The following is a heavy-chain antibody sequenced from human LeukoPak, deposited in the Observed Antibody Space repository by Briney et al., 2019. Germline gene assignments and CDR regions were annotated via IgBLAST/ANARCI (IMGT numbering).Heavy chain of an antibody. D-gene: IGHD2-2*02. Sequence: GGSLSLSCAASGFKFDDYGMSWVRQAPGKGLEWVSDINWNGGSRGYADSVKGRFTISRDNAKNSVYLQMNSLRSEDTAFYHCARDRCSSTSCYNTPNWFDPWGQGTLVTVSS. CDR1: GFKFDDYG. J-gene: IGHJ5*02. V-gene: IGHV3-20*01. CDR2: INWNGGSR. CDR3: ARDRCSSTSCYNTPNWFDP.